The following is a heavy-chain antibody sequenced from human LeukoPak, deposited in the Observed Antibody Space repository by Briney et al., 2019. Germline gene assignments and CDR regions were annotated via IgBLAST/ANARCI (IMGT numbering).Heavy chain of an antibody. V-gene: IGHV3-30*18. D-gene: IGHD3-10*01. J-gene: IGHJ4*02. CDR3: AKDWFVKSTMVRGVMDY. Sequence: GRSLRLSCAASGFTFSSYGMHWVRQPPGKGLEWVAVISYDGSNKYYAYSVKGRFTISRDNSKNTLYLQMNSLRAEDTAVYYYAKDWFVKSTMVRGVMDYWGQGTLVTVSS. CDR2: ISYDGSNK. CDR1: GFTFSSYG.